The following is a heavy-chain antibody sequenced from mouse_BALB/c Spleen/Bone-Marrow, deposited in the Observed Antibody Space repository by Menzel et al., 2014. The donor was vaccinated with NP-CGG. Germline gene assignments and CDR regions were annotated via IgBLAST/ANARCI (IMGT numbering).Heavy chain of an antibody. D-gene: IGHD1-1*01. CDR1: GYTFTDYA. CDR2: ISTYSGNT. J-gene: IGHJ2*01. CDR3: ARGYYGSSYLFDY. V-gene: IGHV1-67*01. Sequence: QVQLKESGPELVGPGGSVKIFCKGSGYTFTDYAMHWGKQSHAKSLEGIGVISTYSGNTNYNQKFKGKATMTVDKSSNTAYMELARLTSEDSAIYYCARGYYGSSYLFDYWGQGTTLTVSS.